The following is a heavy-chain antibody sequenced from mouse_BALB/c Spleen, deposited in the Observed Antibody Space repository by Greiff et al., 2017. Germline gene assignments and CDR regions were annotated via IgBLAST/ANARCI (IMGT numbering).Heavy chain of an antibody. CDR3: TRHGRLRVSLGYFDV. CDR2: IRLKSNNYAT. Sequence: EVMLVESGGGLVQPGGSMKLSCVASGFTFSNYWMNWVRQSPEKGLEWVAEIRLKSNNYATHYAESVKGRFTISRDDSKSSVYLQMNNLRAEDTGIYYCTRHGRLRVSLGYFDVWGAGTTVTVSS. J-gene: IGHJ1*01. CDR1: GFTFSNYW. V-gene: IGHV6-6*02. D-gene: IGHD2-4*01.